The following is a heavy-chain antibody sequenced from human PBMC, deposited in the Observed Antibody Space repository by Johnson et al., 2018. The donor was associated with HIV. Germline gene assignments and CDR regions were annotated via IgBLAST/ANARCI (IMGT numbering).Heavy chain of an antibody. J-gene: IGHJ3*02. D-gene: IGHD5-24*01. CDR3: AREGATIEGRSTFDI. V-gene: IGHV3-66*01. Sequence: VQLVESGGGLVQPGRSLRLSCAASGFTFDDYAMHWVRQAPGKGLEWVSVIYSGGSTYYADSVTGRFTISRDISKNTIYLQMNSLRAEDTAVYYCAREGATIEGRSTFDIWGPGTMVTVSS. CDR1: GFTFDDYA. CDR2: IYSGGST.